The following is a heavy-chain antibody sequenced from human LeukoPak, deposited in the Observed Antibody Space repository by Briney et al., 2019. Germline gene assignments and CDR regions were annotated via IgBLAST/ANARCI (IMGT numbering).Heavy chain of an antibody. CDR1: GGTFSSYA. CDR2: IIPIFGTE. Sequence: SVKVSCKASGGTFSSYAISWVRQAPGQGLEWMGGIIPIFGTENYAQKFQGRVTITTDESTSTAYMELSSLRSEDTAVYYCARGVVPAAMFLDNWFDPWGQGTLVTVSS. J-gene: IGHJ5*02. D-gene: IGHD2-2*01. CDR3: ARGVVPAAMFLDNWFDP. V-gene: IGHV1-69*05.